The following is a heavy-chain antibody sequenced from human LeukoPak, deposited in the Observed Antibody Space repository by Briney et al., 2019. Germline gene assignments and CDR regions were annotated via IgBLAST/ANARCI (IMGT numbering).Heavy chain of an antibody. CDR3: AREDCSSTSCYAGVY. CDR2: ISAYNGNT. D-gene: IGHD2-2*01. J-gene: IGHJ4*02. CDR1: GYTFTSYG. Sequence: ASVKVSCKASGYTFTSYGISWMRQAPGQGLDWMGWISAYNGNTNYAQKLQGRVTMTTDTSTSTAYMELRSLRSDDTAVYYCAREDCSSTSCYAGVYWGQGTLVTVSS. V-gene: IGHV1-18*04.